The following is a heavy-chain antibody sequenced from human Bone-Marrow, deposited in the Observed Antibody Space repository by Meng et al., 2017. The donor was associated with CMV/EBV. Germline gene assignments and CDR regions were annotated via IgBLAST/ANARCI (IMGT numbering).Heavy chain of an antibody. D-gene: IGHD2-2*01. V-gene: IGHV1-18*01. CDR1: GYTFTSYD. CDR3: AREVAVVVVPAAISWGWFDP. Sequence: ASVKVSCKASGYTFTSYDISWVRQAPGQGLEWMGWISAYNGNTNYAQKLQGRVTMTTDTSTSTAYMELRSLRSDDTAVYYCAREVAVVVVPAAISWGWFDPWGQGTLVTVSS. CDR2: ISAYNGNT. J-gene: IGHJ5*02.